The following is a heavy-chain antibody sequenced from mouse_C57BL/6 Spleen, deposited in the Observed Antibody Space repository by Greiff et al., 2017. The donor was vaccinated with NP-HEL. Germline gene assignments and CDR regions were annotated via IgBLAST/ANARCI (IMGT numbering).Heavy chain of an antibody. D-gene: IGHD1-1*01. Sequence: EVQLQQSGAELVRPGASVKLSCTASGFNIKDYYMHWVKQRPEQGLEWIGRIDPEDGDTEYAPKFQGKATITADTSSNTADLQLSSLTSEDTAVYYCTTEYYGSSQYYFDYWGQGTTLTVSS. CDR2: IDPEDGDT. J-gene: IGHJ2*01. CDR3: TTEYYGSSQYYFDY. CDR1: GFNIKDYY. V-gene: IGHV14-1*01.